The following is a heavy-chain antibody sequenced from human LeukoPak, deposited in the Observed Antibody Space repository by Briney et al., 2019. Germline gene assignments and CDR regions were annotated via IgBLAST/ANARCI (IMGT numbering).Heavy chain of an antibody. J-gene: IGHJ4*02. D-gene: IGHD3-10*01. CDR3: AKSRNYGSGSYLDY. Sequence: GGSLRLSCAASGFTFDDYAVHWVRQPPGKGLEWVSLITGYGGFTCHADSVKGRFTISRDNSKNSLYLQMNSLRTEDTSLDYCAKSRNYGSGSYLDYWGPGTLVTVSS. V-gene: IGHV3-43*02. CDR1: GFTFDDYA. CDR2: ITGYGGFT.